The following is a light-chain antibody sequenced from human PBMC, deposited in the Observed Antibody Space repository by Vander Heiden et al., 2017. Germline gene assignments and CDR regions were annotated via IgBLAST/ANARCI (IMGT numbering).Light chain of an antibody. V-gene: IGLV1-44*01. CDR3: AAWDDSLNVVV. CDR1: SSNIGSKT. J-gene: IGLJ2*01. Sequence: QSVLTQPPSASGTPGQRVTISCSGSSSNIGSKTVNWYQQLPGTAPKLLIYSSNQRPSGVPDRFSGSKSGTSASLAISGLQSEDEADYYCAAWDDSLNVVVFGGGTKLTGL. CDR2: SSN.